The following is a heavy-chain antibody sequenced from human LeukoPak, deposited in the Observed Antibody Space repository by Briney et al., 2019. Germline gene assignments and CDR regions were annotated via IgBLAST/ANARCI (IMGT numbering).Heavy chain of an antibody. Sequence: ASVKVSCKASGGTFSSYAISWVRQAPGQGLEWMGIINPSGGTTRHAQRFQGRVTMIRDTSTSTVYMELSSLRSEDRAVYYCARTRGYSDYELDYWGQGTLVTVSS. CDR3: ARTRGYSDYELDY. J-gene: IGHJ4*02. CDR2: INPSGGTT. D-gene: IGHD5-12*01. CDR1: GGTFSSYA. V-gene: IGHV1-46*01.